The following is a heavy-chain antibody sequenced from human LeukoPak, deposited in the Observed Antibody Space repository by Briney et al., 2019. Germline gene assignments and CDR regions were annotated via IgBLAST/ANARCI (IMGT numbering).Heavy chain of an antibody. CDR1: GFTFSKHW. J-gene: IGHJ4*02. CDR3: ATGRSCTTCYLPDY. Sequence: PGGSLRLSCAASGFTFSKHWMTWVRQAPGKGLEGVANINQDGGEKYYVDSVKGRFTISRDNAKNSLYLQMNSLRAEDTAVYHCATGRSCTTCYLPDYWGQGTLVTVSS. D-gene: IGHD2-2*01. CDR2: INQDGGEK. V-gene: IGHV3-7*01.